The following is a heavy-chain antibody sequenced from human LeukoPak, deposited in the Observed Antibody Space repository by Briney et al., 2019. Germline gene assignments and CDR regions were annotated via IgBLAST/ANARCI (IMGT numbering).Heavy chain of an antibody. CDR3: ARHTLSTADYGMDV. Sequence: SETLSLTCSVSGGSINTYYWSWIRQSPGTGLEWVGYIYYSGSTEYNPSLQSRVTMSVDTSKNQFSLKLSSVTAADTAVYYCARHTLSTADYGMDVWGQGTTVIVSS. CDR1: GGSINTYY. D-gene: IGHD2-15*01. J-gene: IGHJ6*02. V-gene: IGHV4-59*08. CDR2: IYYSGST.